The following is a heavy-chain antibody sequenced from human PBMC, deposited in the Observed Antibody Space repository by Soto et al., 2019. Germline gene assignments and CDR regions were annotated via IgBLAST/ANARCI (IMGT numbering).Heavy chain of an antibody. Sequence: SETLSLTCTVTGGSISSYYWNWIRQPPGKGLEWIGYIYYGGSTTYNPSLKSRVTISVDTSKNQFSLKLDSVTAADTAVYYCAGSPYYYYGMDVWGQGTSVTVSS. CDR3: AGSPYYYYGMDV. CDR2: IYYGGST. J-gene: IGHJ6*02. V-gene: IGHV4-59*01. D-gene: IGHD6-13*01. CDR1: GGSISSYY.